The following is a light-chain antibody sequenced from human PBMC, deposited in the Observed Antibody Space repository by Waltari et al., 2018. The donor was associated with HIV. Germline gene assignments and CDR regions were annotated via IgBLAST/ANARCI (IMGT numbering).Light chain of an antibody. V-gene: IGLV1-44*01. Sequence: QSVLTQPPSPPGTPGPRVTFSCSGSSPNIGTNPVDWYQKRPGAAPRLLIYSNNQRPSGVPDRFSGSKSGTSAALAISGLQSEDEADYYCAAWDDSLNGHVLFGGGTKLTVL. CDR2: SNN. J-gene: IGLJ2*01. CDR3: AAWDDSLNGHVL. CDR1: SPNIGTNP.